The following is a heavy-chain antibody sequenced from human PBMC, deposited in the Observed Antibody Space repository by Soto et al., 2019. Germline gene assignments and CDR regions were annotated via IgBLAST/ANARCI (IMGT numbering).Heavy chain of an antibody. Sequence: GALRLSGPASVFTCSKAWMSWVREAPGKGLEWVGRIKSESDGGTTDYAAPVKGRFTISRDDSKNTLYLQMNSLKIEDTDVYYCATDMTTISDLYYGMDVWGQGTTVTVSS. CDR2: IKSESDGGTT. V-gene: IGHV3-15*01. D-gene: IGHD4-4*01. CDR1: VFTCSKAW. J-gene: IGHJ6*02. CDR3: ATDMTTISDLYYGMDV.